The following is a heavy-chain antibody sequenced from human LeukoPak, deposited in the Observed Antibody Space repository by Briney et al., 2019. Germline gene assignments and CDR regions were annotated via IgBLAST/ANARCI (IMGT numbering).Heavy chain of an antibody. CDR3: GRVGGRSKAAKGDAFDI. CDR2: ISSSSSYI. D-gene: IGHD6-6*01. J-gene: IGHJ3*02. V-gene: IGHV3-21*01. CDR1: GFTFNNYV. Sequence: GGSLRLSCAASGFTFNNYVMNWVRQAPGKGLEWVSSISSSSSYIYYADSVKGRFTISRDNSKNTLYLQMNSLRAEDTAVYYCGRVGGRSKAAKGDAFDIWGQGTMVTVSS.